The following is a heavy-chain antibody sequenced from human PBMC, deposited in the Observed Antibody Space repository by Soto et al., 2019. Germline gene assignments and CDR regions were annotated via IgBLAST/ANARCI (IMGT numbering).Heavy chain of an antibody. CDR1: GYTFTSYA. J-gene: IGHJ6*03. D-gene: IGHD2-2*01. CDR2: INAGNGNT. V-gene: IGHV1-3*01. Sequence: ASVKVSCKASGYTFTSYAMHWVRQAPGQRLEWMGWINAGNGNTKYSQKFQGRVTITRDTSASTAYMELSSLRSEDTAVYYCAFFSSTSLPYYYYYYRDVWGKGTTVPVSS. CDR3: AFFSSTSLPYYYYYYRDV.